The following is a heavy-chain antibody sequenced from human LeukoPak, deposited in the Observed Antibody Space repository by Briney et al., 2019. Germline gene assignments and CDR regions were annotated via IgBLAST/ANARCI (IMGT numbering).Heavy chain of an antibody. CDR1: GGSISSGSYY. CDR3: ARSSSPVVPLGY. D-gene: IGHD2-2*01. V-gene: IGHV4-61*02. Sequence: SETLSLTCTVSGGSISSGSYYWSWIRQPAGKGLEWIGRIYTSGSTNYNPSLKSRVTISVDTSKNQFSLKLSSVTAADTAVYYCARSSSPVVPLGYWGQGTLVTVSS. CDR2: IYTSGST. J-gene: IGHJ4*02.